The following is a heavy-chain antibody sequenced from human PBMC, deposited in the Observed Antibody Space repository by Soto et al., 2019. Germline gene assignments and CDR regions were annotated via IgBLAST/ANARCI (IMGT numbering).Heavy chain of an antibody. V-gene: IGHV4-39*01. D-gene: IGHD3-22*01. Sequence: SETRSLTSTVSGGSISSSSYYWGGIRQPPGKGLGWIGGIYYSGSTYYNPSLRSRVTISVDTSRNQFSLKLSSVTAADTAVYYCARHARPYYYDSSGYYAWGYFDYWGQGTLVT. J-gene: IGHJ4*02. CDR2: IYYSGST. CDR3: ARHARPYYYDSSGYYAWGYFDY. CDR1: GGSISSSSYY.